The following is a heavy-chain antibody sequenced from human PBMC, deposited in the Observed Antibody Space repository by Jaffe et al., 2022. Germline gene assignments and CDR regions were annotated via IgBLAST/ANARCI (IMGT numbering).Heavy chain of an antibody. D-gene: IGHD3-3*01. CDR1: GFTFSNAW. J-gene: IGHJ4*02. Sequence: EVQLVESGGGLVKPGGSLRLSCAASGFTFSNAWMSWVRQAPGKGLEWVGRIKSKTDGGTTDYAAPVKGRFTISRDDSKNTLYLQMNSLKTEDTAVYYCTTDQDPVLRFLEWLGDFDYWGQGTLVTVSS. CDR2: IKSKTDGGTT. V-gene: IGHV3-15*01. CDR3: TTDQDPVLRFLEWLGDFDY.